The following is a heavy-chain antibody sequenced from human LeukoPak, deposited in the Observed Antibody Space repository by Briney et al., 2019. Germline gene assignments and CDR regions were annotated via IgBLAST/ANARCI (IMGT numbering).Heavy chain of an antibody. J-gene: IGHJ6*03. CDR2: ISYDGSNK. CDR1: GFTFSSYA. CDR3: ARDSGFGYYYYMDV. V-gene: IGHV3-30*04. Sequence: PGGSLRLSCAASGFTFSSYAMHWVRQAPGKGLEWVAVISYDGSNKYYADSVKGRFTISRDNSKNTLYLQMNSLRAEDTAVYYCARDSGFGYYYYMDVWGKGTTVTVSS. D-gene: IGHD3-10*01.